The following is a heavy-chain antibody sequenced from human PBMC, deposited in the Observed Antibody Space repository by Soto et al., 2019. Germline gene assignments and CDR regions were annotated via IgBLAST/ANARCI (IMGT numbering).Heavy chain of an antibody. J-gene: IGHJ4*02. D-gene: IGHD3-16*01. CDR3: ARRARGYFDY. V-gene: IGHV4-39*01. CDR1: GGSISSSSYY. CDR2: IYYSGST. Sequence: QLQLQESGPGLVKPSETLSLTCTVSGGSISSSSYYWGWIRQPPGKGLEWIGSIYYSGSTYYNPSLKSRVTISVATAKNQFSLKLSSVTAADTAVYYCARRARGYFDYWGQGTLVTVSS.